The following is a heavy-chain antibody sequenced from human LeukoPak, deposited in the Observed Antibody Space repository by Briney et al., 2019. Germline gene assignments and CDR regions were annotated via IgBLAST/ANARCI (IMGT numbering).Heavy chain of an antibody. V-gene: IGHV3-11*01. CDR1: GFTFSDYY. CDR3: ARDLVYYYGSRTFFIDY. CDR2: ISSGGSTI. D-gene: IGHD3-10*01. Sequence: KPGGSLRLSCAASGFTFSDYYMSWIRPAPGKGLEWVSYISSGGSTIYYSDSVKGRFTISRDNAKDSLYLKMSSLRADDTAVYYCARDLVYYYGSRTFFIDYWGQGTLVTVSS. J-gene: IGHJ4*02.